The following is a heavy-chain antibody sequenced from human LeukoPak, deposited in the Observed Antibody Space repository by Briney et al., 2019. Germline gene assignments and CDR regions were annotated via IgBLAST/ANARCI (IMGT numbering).Heavy chain of an antibody. V-gene: IGHV4-59*08. J-gene: IGHJ4*02. CDR2: TYYSGST. CDR1: GGSISSYY. D-gene: IGHD5-12*01. Sequence: SETLSLTCSVSGGSISSYYWSWIRQPPGKGLEWIGYTYYSGSTNYNPSLRSRVTISVDTSKNQFSLKLTSVTAADTAVYFCARRKREDGYSDYDSFDYWGQGTLVTVSS. CDR3: ARRKREDGYSDYDSFDY.